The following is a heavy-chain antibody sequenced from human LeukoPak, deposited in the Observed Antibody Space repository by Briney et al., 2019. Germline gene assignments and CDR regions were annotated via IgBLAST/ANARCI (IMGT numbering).Heavy chain of an antibody. CDR1: GYSISSGNY. CDR3: ARDSGYGYGDY. D-gene: IGHD5-18*01. J-gene: IGHJ4*02. Sequence: SETLSLTCTVSGYSISSGNYWGWIRPPPGKGLEWIGNIYHGGSTYYNPSLKSRVTISVDTSKNQFSLKLSSVTAADTAVYYCARDSGYGYGDYWGQGTLVTVSS. V-gene: IGHV4-38-2*02. CDR2: IYHGGST.